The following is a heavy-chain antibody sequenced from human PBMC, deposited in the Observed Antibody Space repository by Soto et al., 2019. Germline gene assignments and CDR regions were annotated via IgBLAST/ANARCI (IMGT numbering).Heavy chain of an antibody. CDR2: IYYSGST. D-gene: IGHD2-15*01. V-gene: IGHV4-31*03. J-gene: IGHJ4*02. CDR3: AVCSGGSCPTGATDY. CDR1: GGSISSGGYY. Sequence: SETLSLTCTVSGGSISSGGYYWGWIRQHPGKGLEWIGYIYYSGSTYYNPSLKSRVTISVDTSKNQFSLKLSSVTAADTAVYYCAVCSGGSCPTGATDYWGQGTLVTVSS.